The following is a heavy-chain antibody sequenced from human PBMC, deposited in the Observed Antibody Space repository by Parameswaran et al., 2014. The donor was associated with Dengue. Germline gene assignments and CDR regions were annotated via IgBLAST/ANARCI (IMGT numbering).Heavy chain of an antibody. CDR3: ARGPSHYYGSIT. D-gene: IGHD3-10*01. V-gene: IGHV4-59*13. Sequence: PGKGLEWIGYVYSNGRINYNPSLKSRVTISLDTSNTQFSLNLNSVTAADTAVYYCARGPSHYYGSITWGQGSLVTVSS. J-gene: IGHJ4*02. CDR2: VYSNGRI.